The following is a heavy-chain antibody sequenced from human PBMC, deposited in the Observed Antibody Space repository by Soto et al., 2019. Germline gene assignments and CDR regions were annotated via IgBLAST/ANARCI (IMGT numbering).Heavy chain of an antibody. CDR3: AKVVMY. CDR2: ISGSGGST. D-gene: IGHD2-21*01. V-gene: IGHV3-23*01. Sequence: GESLRLSCAASGFTFSSYAMSWVRQAPGKGLEWVSAISGSGGSTYYADSVKGRFNISRENSKNTLYLQMNTMRDEDTAVYYFAKVVMYLGQGSLVTVSS. J-gene: IGHJ4*02. CDR1: GFTFSSYA.